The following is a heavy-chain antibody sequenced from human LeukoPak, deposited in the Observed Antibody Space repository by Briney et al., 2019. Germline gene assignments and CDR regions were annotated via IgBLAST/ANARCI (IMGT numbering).Heavy chain of an antibody. CDR2: IYYSGST. D-gene: IGHD3-22*01. V-gene: IGHV4-59*11. CDR1: AGSISGHS. Sequence: SETLSLTCTVSAGSISGHSWNWIRQPPGKGLEWIGDIYYSGSTRYNPSLESRVTISLDTSKNQFSLSLTSVTAADAAVYYCAREPRWYYYDSASYYFDYWGQGTLVTVSS. CDR3: AREPRWYYYDSASYYFDY. J-gene: IGHJ4*02.